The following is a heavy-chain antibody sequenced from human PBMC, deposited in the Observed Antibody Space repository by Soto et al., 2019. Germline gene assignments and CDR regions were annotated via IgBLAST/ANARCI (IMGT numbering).Heavy chain of an antibody. V-gene: IGHV1-69*13. CDR3: ARDRGYSSGWSMEYYYYYGMDV. Sequence: SVKVSCKASGGTFSSYAISWVLQAPGQGLEWMGGIIPIFGTANYAQKFQGRVTITADESTSTAYMELSSLRSEDTAVYYCARDRGYSSGWSMEYYYYYGMDVWGQGTTVTVSS. CDR1: GGTFSSYA. CDR2: IIPIFGTA. D-gene: IGHD6-19*01. J-gene: IGHJ6*02.